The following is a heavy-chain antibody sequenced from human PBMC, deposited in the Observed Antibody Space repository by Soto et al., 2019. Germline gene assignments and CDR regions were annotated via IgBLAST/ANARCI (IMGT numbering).Heavy chain of an antibody. CDR3: ARNETAWFWSGYYRSLDY. CDR1: GFTFSSYA. D-gene: IGHD3-3*01. CDR2: ISYDGSNK. V-gene: IGHV3-30-3*01. Sequence: PGGSLRLSCAASGFTFSSYAMHWVRQAPGKGLEWVAVISYDGSNKYYADSVKGRFTISRDNAKNTLYLQMNSLRAEDTAVYYCARNETAWFWSGYYRSLDYWGQGTLVTVSS. J-gene: IGHJ4*02.